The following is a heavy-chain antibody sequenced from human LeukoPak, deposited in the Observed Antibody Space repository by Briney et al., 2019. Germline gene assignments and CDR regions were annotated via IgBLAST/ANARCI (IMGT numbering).Heavy chain of an antibody. J-gene: IGHJ6*02. CDR3: ARAKKGFGELSSPFYYYYGMDV. Sequence: SETLSLTCTVSGGSINYYYWSWIRQPPGKGLEWIGYIYYSGTTNYKPSLKSRVTISVDTSKNQFSLKLSSVTAADTAVYYCARAKKGFGELSSPFYYYYGMDVWGQGTTVTVSS. V-gene: IGHV4-59*01. CDR2: IYYSGTT. D-gene: IGHD3-10*01. CDR1: GGSINYYY.